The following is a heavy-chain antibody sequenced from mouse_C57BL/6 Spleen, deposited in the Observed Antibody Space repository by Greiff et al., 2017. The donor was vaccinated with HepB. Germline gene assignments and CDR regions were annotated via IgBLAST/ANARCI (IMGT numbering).Heavy chain of an antibody. V-gene: IGHV5-9*01. Sequence: EVMLVESGGGLVKPGGSLKLSCAASGFTFSSYTMSWVRQTPEKRLEWVATISGGGGNTYYPDSVKGRFTISRDNAKNTLYLQMSSLRSEDTALYYCARSHDYDAWFAYWGQGTLVTVSA. CDR1: GFTFSSYT. CDR2: ISGGGGNT. D-gene: IGHD2-4*01. CDR3: ARSHDYDAWFAY. J-gene: IGHJ3*01.